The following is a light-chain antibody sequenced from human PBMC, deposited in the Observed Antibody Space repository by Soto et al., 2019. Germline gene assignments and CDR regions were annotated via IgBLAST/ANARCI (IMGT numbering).Light chain of an antibody. CDR1: QSVSSSY. CDR2: GAS. CDR3: QQYGSSPVT. V-gene: IGKV3-20*01. J-gene: IGKJ2*01. Sequence: EIVLTQSPGTLSLSPGERATLSCRASQSVSSSYLAWYQQKPGQAPRLLIYGASSRATGIPDMFSGRGSGTDFTLTISRLEREDFAVYYCQQYGSSPVTFGQGIKLEIK.